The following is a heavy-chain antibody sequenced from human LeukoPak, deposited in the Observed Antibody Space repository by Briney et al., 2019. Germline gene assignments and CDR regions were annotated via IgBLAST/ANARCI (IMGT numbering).Heavy chain of an antibody. V-gene: IGHV4-34*01. CDR1: GGSFSGYY. D-gene: IGHD6-6*01. CDR3: ARVGRLAV. Sequence: PSETLSLTCAVYGGSFSGYYWSWIRRPPGKGLEWIGEINHSGSTNYNPSLKSRATISVDTSKNQFSLKLSSVTAADTAVYYCARVGRLAVWGQGTTVTVSS. J-gene: IGHJ6*02. CDR2: INHSGST.